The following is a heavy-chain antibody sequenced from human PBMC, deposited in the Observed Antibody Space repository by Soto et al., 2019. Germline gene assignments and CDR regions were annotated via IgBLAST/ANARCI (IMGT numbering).Heavy chain of an antibody. J-gene: IGHJ6*02. Sequence: ASVTVSCTASGYSFTDYHIHWVRQDPGQGLEWLGRINPKSGGTSTAQKFQGWVTMTRDRSISTVYMELTRLRSDDTAVYFCARGHSTDCSNGVCSFFYNHEMDVWGQGTTVTVSS. D-gene: IGHD2-8*01. CDR1: GYSFTDYH. CDR2: INPKSGGT. V-gene: IGHV1-2*04. CDR3: ARGHSTDCSNGVCSFFYNHEMDV.